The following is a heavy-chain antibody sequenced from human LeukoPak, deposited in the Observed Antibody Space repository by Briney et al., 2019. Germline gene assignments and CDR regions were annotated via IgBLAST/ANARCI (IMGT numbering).Heavy chain of an antibody. Sequence: SGGSLRLSCAASGFTFSSYSMNWVRQAPGKGLEWVSSISSSYIYYADSVKGRFTISRDNAKNSLYLQMNSLRAEDTAVYYCARDRYCSSTSCSQYYYYGMDVWGKGTTVTVSS. CDR1: GFTFSSYS. CDR3: ARDRYCSSTSCSQYYYYGMDV. V-gene: IGHV3-21*01. J-gene: IGHJ6*04. D-gene: IGHD2-2*01. CDR2: ISSSYI.